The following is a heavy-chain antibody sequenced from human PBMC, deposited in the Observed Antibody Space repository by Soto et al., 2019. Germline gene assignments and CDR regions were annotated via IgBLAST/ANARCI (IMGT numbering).Heavy chain of an antibody. CDR1: GGSVNSYY. Sequence: SETLSLTCTVSGGSVNSYYWSWIRQPPGKGLEWNGYIFYSGSTKSNPSLKSRVTMSVDMSKNQFSLRLTSVTAADTAVYYCARVFPSYCGGDCSYFDSWGQGTLVTVSS. CDR3: ARVFPSYCGGDCSYFDS. V-gene: IGHV4-59*02. D-gene: IGHD2-21*02. CDR2: IFYSGST. J-gene: IGHJ4*02.